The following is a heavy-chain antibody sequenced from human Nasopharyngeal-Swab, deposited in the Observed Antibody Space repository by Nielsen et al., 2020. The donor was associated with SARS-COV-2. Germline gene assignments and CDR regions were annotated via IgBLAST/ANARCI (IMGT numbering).Heavy chain of an antibody. V-gene: IGHV4-34*01. Sequence: SETLSLTCAVYGGSFSVYYWSWIRQPPGKGLEWIGEINHSGSTNYNPSLKSRVTISVDTSKNQVSLKLSSVPAADTAVYYCARGRPWGYVWGTYRNDAFDIWGQGTMVTVSS. CDR1: GGSFSVYY. CDR2: INHSGST. D-gene: IGHD3-16*02. CDR3: ARGRPWGYVWGTYRNDAFDI. J-gene: IGHJ3*02.